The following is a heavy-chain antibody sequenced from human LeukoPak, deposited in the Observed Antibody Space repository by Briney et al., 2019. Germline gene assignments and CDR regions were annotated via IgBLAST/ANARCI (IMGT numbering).Heavy chain of an antibody. V-gene: IGHV4-59*01. CDR2: IYYSGST. J-gene: IGHJ4*02. D-gene: IGHD6-13*01. Sequence: PSETLSLTCTVSGGSISSYYWSWVRQPPGKGLEWIGYIYYSGSTKYNPSPNTRVTISVDTSNNQFSLKLCSVTAADTAVYYCARERSSIAAAGQYFDYWGQGTLVTVSS. CDR1: GGSISSYY. CDR3: ARERSSIAAAGQYFDY.